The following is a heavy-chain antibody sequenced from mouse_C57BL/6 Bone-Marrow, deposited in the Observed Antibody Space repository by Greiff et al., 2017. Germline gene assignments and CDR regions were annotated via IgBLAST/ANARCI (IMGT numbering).Heavy chain of an antibody. Sequence: QVQLKQPGAELVKPGASVKLSCKASGYTFTSYWMHWVKQRPGQGLEWIGMIHPNSGSTNYNEKFKSKATLTVDKSSSTAYMQLISLTSEDSAVYYCASRIYYDYDGFAYWGQGTLVTVSA. CDR3: ASRIYYDYDGFAY. CDR1: GYTFTSYW. V-gene: IGHV1-64*01. D-gene: IGHD2-4*01. J-gene: IGHJ3*01. CDR2: IHPNSGST.